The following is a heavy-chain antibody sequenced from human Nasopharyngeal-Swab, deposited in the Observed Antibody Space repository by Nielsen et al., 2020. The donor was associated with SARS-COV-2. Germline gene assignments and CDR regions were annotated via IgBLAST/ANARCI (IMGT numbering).Heavy chain of an antibody. CDR2: IYYSGST. J-gene: IGHJ6*03. Sequence: SCTVSGGSIRSGGCCWSWIRQLPGKGLDWIGYIYYSGSTYYNPSLKSRVTISVDTSKNQFSLKLSSVTAADTAVYYCARAGDFWSGWSANYYMDVWGKGTTVTVSS. V-gene: IGHV4-31*02. D-gene: IGHD3-3*01. CDR3: ARAGDFWSGWSANYYMDV. CDR1: GGSIRSGGCC.